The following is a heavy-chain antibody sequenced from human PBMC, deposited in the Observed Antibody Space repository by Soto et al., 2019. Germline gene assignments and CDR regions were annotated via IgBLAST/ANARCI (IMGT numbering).Heavy chain of an antibody. D-gene: IGHD2-21*02. V-gene: IGHV1-69*01. CDR1: GGTFSSYA. J-gene: IGHJ4*02. CDR2: IIPIFGTA. CDR3: GRDLGGCGGDCSQGFDS. Sequence: QVQLVQSGAEVKKPGSSVKVSCKASGGTFSSYAISWVRQAPGQGLEWMGGIIPIFGTANYAQKFQGRVTITGDEPTRPPYRGLSSLRSEDTPVYYCGRDLGGCGGDCSQGFDSWGKGPLVTVSS.